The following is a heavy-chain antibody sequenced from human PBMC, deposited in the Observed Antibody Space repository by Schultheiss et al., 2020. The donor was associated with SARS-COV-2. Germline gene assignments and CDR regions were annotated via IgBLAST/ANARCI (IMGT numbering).Heavy chain of an antibody. V-gene: IGHV3-74*01. Sequence: GGSLRLSCAASAFTFSSYTMNWVRQAPGKGLVWVSRINSDGSSTSYADSVKGRFTISRDNAKNTLYLQMNSLRAEDTAVYYCAGAVGSSASLIDYWGQGTLVTVSS. D-gene: IGHD6-6*01. CDR2: INSDGSST. CDR3: AGAVGSSASLIDY. CDR1: AFTFSSYT. J-gene: IGHJ4*02.